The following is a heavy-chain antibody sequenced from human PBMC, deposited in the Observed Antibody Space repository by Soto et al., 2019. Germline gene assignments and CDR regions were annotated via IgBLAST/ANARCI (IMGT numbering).Heavy chain of an antibody. V-gene: IGHV4-31*03. D-gene: IGHD1-26*01. CDR1: GGSISSGGYY. CDR3: ARNLYSGSYSFNY. Sequence: QVQLQESGPGLVKPSQTLSLTCTVSGGSISSGGYYWSWIRQHPGKGLEWIGYIYYSGSTYYNPSRKSRVTISVDTSKNQSSLNLSSVTAADTAVYYCARNLYSGSYSFNYWGQGTLVTVSS. J-gene: IGHJ4*02. CDR2: IYYSGST.